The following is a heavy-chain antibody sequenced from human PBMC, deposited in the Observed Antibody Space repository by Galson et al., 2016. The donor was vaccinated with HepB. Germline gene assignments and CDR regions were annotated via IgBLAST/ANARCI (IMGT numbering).Heavy chain of an antibody. Sequence: ETLSLTCVVSGGSISGGNWWSWVRQPPGMGLEWIGEIYPSGSTNYNASLKSRVSISLDKSKNQFSLSLTSVTAADTAVYYCARAIIAALAGGLPYDSWGQGTLVSVSS. CDR1: GGSISGGNW. D-gene: IGHD5-12*01. CDR2: IYPSGST. V-gene: IGHV4-4*02. J-gene: IGHJ5*02. CDR3: ARAIIAALAGGLPYDS.